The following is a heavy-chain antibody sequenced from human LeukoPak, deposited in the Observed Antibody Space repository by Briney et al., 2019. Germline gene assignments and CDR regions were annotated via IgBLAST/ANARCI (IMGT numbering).Heavy chain of an antibody. CDR3: ARGKYSGYDLYFDY. J-gene: IGHJ4*02. V-gene: IGHV3-66*01. Sequence: GGSLRLSCAAPGFTVSSNYMSWVRQAPGKGLEWVSVIYSGRSTYYADSVKGRFTISRDNSKNTLYLQMNSLRAEDTAVYYCARGKYSGYDLYFDYWGQGALVTASS. CDR1: GFTVSSNY. D-gene: IGHD5-12*01. CDR2: IYSGRST.